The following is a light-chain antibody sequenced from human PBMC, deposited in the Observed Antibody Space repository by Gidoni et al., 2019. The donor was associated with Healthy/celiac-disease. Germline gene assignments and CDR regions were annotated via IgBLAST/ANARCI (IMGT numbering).Light chain of an antibody. CDR3: QQYNNWPQT. J-gene: IGKJ1*01. V-gene: IGKV3-15*01. CDR1: QRVNSN. CDR2: GAS. Sequence: EIVMTQSPATLSVSPGERATLSCRASQRVNSNLAWYQQKPGRAPRLLVYGASTRATVIPAGFRGSGSGTDFTLTISSLQSEDFAVYYCQQYNNWPQTFGQGTKVEIK.